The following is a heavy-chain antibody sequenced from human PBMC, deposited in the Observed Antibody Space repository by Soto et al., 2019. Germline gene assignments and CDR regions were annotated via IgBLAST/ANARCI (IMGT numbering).Heavy chain of an antibody. CDR3: ARSDTAMVTVPFDY. J-gene: IGHJ4*02. CDR2: IIPIFGTA. Sequence: SVKVSCKASGGTFSSYAISWVRQAPGQGLEWMGGIIPIFGTANYAQKFQGRVTITADESTSTAYMELSSLRSEDTAAYYCARSDTAMVTVPFDYWVQGTLVTVSS. D-gene: IGHD5-18*01. V-gene: IGHV1-69*13. CDR1: GGTFSSYA.